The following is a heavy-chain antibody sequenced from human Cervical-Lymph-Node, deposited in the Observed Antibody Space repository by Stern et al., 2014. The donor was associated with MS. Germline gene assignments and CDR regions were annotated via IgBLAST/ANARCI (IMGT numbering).Heavy chain of an antibody. Sequence: VQLLQSGAEVKKPGASVKVSCKASGYTFSTYYVHWVRQAPGQGLEWMGMINPSDGNTNYAQKFQGRVTMSRDTSTSTVYMELSSLISEDTAMYYCARTLSGTSAFDFWGQGTLVTVSS. CDR2: INPSDGNT. J-gene: IGHJ4*02. V-gene: IGHV1-46*01. CDR3: ARTLSGTSAFDF. D-gene: IGHD3-10*01. CDR1: GYTFSTYY.